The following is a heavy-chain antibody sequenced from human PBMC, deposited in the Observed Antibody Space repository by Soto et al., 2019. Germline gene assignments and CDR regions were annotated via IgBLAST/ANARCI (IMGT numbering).Heavy chain of an antibody. D-gene: IGHD5-18*01. V-gene: IGHV4-61*01. J-gene: IGHJ4*02. CDR2: IYYSGST. CDR1: GGSVSSGSYY. CDR3: ASTLAGYVGTLDY. Sequence: SETLSLTCTVSGGSVSSGSYYWSWIRQPPGKGLEWIGYIYYSGSTNYNPSLKSRVTISVDTSKNQFSLKLSSVTAADTAVYYCASTLAGYVGTLDYWGQGTLVTVSS.